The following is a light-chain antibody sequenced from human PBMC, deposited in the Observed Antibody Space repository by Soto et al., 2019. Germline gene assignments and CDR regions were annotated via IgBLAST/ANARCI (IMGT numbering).Light chain of an antibody. Sequence: EIVMTQSPATLSVSPGEGVTLSCRAGQSVRSNLAWYQQKPGQAPRLLIYGASTRATGIPARFSGSGSGTEFTLSISSLQSEDFATYYCHQSYSTPSITFGQGTRLEIK. V-gene: IGKV3-15*01. CDR2: GAS. CDR3: HQSYSTPSIT. J-gene: IGKJ5*01. CDR1: QSVRSN.